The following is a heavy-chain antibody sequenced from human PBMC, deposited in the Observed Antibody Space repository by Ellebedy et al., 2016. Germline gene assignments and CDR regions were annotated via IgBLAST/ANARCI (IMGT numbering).Heavy chain of an antibody. V-gene: IGHV4-34*01. CDR3: ARRSNSGSYGLTGSWFDP. CDR2: INHSGST. D-gene: IGHD1-26*01. Sequence: SETLSLXXAVYGGSFSGYYWSWIRQPPGKGLEWIGEINHSGSTNYNPSLKSRVTISVDTSKNQFSLKLSSVTAADTAVYYCARRSNSGSYGLTGSWFDPWGQGTLVTVSS. CDR1: GGSFSGYY. J-gene: IGHJ5*02.